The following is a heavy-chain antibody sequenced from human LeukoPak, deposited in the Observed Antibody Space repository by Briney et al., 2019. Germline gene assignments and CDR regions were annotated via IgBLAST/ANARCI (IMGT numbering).Heavy chain of an antibody. D-gene: IGHD3-22*01. Sequence: GGSLRLSCTASGFTFGDYAMSWVRQAPGKGLEWVCLIRSKAYGGTTEYAASVKGRFTISRDDSKSIAYLQMNSLKTEDTAVYYCTRGVYGDSSGYRGYYFDYWGQGTLVTVSS. V-gene: IGHV3-49*04. J-gene: IGHJ4*02. CDR2: IRSKAYGGTT. CDR1: GFTFGDYA. CDR3: TRGVYGDSSGYRGYYFDY.